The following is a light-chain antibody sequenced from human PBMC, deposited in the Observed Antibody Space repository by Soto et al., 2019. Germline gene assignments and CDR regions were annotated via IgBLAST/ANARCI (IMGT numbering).Light chain of an antibody. CDR3: QQGHSCPFT. Sequence: DIQMTQSPSFVSASVGDSVNITCRASQGISTWLAWYQQKPGKAPNLLIYAASSLHTGVPSRFSGYRSGSDFILTINSLQPEDFATYFCQQGHSCPFTFGPGTIVDIK. V-gene: IGKV1-12*01. CDR2: AAS. CDR1: QGISTW. J-gene: IGKJ3*01.